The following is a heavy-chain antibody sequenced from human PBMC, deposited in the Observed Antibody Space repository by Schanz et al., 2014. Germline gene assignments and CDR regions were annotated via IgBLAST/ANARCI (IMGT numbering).Heavy chain of an antibody. CDR3: ARDGEAAAGCDD. CDR1: GGTFSSST. CDR2: IIPILDKT. V-gene: IGHV1-69*08. Sequence: QVQLVQSGAEVKKPGSSVKVSCKASGGTFSSSTLTWVRQAPRQGLEWMGRIIPILDKTNYAQNFQGRLTVTRDTATSTVNIELSSVRSEDTAVEYCARDGEAAAGCDDWGQGTLVTVSS. D-gene: IGHD6-13*01. J-gene: IGHJ4*02.